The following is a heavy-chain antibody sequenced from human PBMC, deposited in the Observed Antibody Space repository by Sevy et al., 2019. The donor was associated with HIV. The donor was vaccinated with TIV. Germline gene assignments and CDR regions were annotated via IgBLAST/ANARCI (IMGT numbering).Heavy chain of an antibody. J-gene: IGHJ4*02. CDR2: IKKDESEK. V-gene: IGHV3-7*04. Sequence: GGSLSLSCAASGFSFSSYWMPWVRQAQGKGLEWVANIKKDESEKYYVASVKGRFTISRDNAKNSVYLQMNSLRPEDTAIYYCARGRNYVGYWGQGTLVTVSS. CDR3: ARGRNYVGY. CDR1: GFSFSSYW.